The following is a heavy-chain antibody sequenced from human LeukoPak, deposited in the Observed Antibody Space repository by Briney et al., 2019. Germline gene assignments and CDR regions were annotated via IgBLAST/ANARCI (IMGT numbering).Heavy chain of an antibody. D-gene: IGHD6-19*01. CDR1: GYTFTSYA. J-gene: IGHJ4*02. CDR3: AREYSSGWYRSNDY. Sequence: ASVKVSCKASGYTFTSYAMNWVRQAPGQGLEWMGWINTNTGNPTYAQGFTGRFVFSLDTSVSTAYLQISSLKAEDTAVYYCAREYSSGWYRSNDYRGQGTLVTVSS. V-gene: IGHV7-4-1*02. CDR2: INTNTGNP.